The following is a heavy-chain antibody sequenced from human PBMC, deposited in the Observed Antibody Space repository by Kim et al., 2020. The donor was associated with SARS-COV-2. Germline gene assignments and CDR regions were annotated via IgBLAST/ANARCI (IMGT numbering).Heavy chain of an antibody. D-gene: IGHD3-22*01. CDR3: TSGYYDSSGSYY. CDR1: GFTFSNAW. Sequence: GGSLRLSCAASGFTFSNAWMSWVRQAPGKGLEWVGRIKSKTDGGTTDYAAPVKGRFTIQRDDSKNTLYLQMNSLKTEDTAVYYCTSGYYDSSGSYYWGQGTLVTVSS. J-gene: IGHJ4*02. CDR2: IKSKTDGGTT. V-gene: IGHV3-15*01.